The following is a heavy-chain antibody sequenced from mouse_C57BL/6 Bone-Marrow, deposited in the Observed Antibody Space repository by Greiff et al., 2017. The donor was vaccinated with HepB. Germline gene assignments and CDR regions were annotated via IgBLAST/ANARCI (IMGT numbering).Heavy chain of an antibody. V-gene: IGHV5-6*03. Sequence: EVKVVESGEGLVKPGGSLKLSCAASGFTFSSYGMSWVRQTPDKRLEWVATISSGGSYTYYPDSVKGRFTISRDNAKNTLYLQMSSLKSEDTAMYYCARHGATVPADWGQGTTLTVSS. CDR1: GFTFSSYG. J-gene: IGHJ2*01. CDR3: ARHGATVPAD. CDR2: ISSGGSYT. D-gene: IGHD1-1*01.